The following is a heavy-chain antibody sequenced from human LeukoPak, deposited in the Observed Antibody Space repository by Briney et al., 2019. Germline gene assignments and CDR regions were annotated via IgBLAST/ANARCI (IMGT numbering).Heavy chain of an antibody. CDR2: ISHIGRT. V-gene: IGHV4-59*11. J-gene: IGHJ3*02. CDR3: ARDLVTVTKGFDI. CDR1: GGSFSSHY. D-gene: IGHD4-17*01. Sequence: PSETLSLTCAVYGGSFSSHYWTWTRQSPGTGLEWIGYISHIGRTNYNPSLKSRVTISIDTSKNQFSLKLRSVTAADTAVYYCARDLVTVTKGFDIWGQGTMVSVSS.